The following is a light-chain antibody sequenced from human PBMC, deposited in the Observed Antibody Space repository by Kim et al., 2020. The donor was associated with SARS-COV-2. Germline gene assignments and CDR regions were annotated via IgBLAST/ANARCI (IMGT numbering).Light chain of an antibody. CDR2: GAS. V-gene: IGKV3-20*01. CDR3: QLFGDSVYT. J-gene: IGKJ2*01. CDR1: ESVCTGY. Sequence: EIVLTQSPATLSLFPGETATLSCRASESVCTGYLAWYQQKPGQASRLLMYGASSRATSIPDRFSGSASWPGFTLTISRLEPEDFAVYYCQLFGDSVYTFGQGTEL.